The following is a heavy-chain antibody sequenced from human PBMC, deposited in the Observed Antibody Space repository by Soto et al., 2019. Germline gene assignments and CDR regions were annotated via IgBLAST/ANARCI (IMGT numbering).Heavy chain of an antibody. Sequence: ASGFTFSSYAMQWVRQAPGKGLEWVAVISYDRTYYADSVKGRFTISRDNSKNTLFLHLSSLRAEDTAVYFCAKDALAWDLSGMDVWGQGTTVTVSS. CDR1: GFTFSSYA. J-gene: IGHJ6*02. V-gene: IGHV3-30*04. CDR3: AKDALAWDLSGMDV. CDR2: ISYDRT. D-gene: IGHD1-26*01.